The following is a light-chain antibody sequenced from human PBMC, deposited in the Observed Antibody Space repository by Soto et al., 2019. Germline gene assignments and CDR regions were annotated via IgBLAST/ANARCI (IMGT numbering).Light chain of an antibody. CDR3: QQYNNWPHWT. Sequence: ESVLPQSPGTLSLSPGERATVSCRASQSVSSNLAWYQQKPGQAPRLLIYGASTRATGIPARFSGSGSGTEFTLTISSLQSEDFAVYYCQQYNNWPHWTFGQGTKVDIK. J-gene: IGKJ1*01. CDR1: QSVSSN. CDR2: GAS. V-gene: IGKV3-15*01.